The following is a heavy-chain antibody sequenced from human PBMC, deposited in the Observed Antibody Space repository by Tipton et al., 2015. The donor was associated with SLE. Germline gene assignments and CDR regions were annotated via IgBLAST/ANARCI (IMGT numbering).Heavy chain of an antibody. V-gene: IGHV4-39*07. D-gene: IGHD5-18*01. J-gene: IGHJ4*02. Sequence: TFYNPSLKSRVTISGDTSKNQFSLRVSSVTAADTAVYYCARVDTAMVAYDYWGQGTLVTVSS. CDR2: T. CDR3: ARVDTAMVAYDY.